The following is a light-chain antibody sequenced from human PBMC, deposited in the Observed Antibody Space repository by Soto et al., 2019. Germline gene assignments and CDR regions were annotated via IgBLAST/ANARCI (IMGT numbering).Light chain of an antibody. V-gene: IGKV3-15*01. Sequence: EIVMTQSPATLSVSPGERATLSCRPSPRISSNLDWYQQKPGQAHRLLIYGASTRATGIPAMFSGSGSGTEFTLTISILQSEDFAVYYCQQYNNWPRTFGQGTKVEIK. J-gene: IGKJ1*01. CDR2: GAS. CDR1: PRISSN. CDR3: QQYNNWPRT.